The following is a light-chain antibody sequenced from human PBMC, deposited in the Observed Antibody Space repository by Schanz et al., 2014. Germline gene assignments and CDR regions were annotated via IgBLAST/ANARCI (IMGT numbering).Light chain of an antibody. V-gene: IGKV3D-20*02. Sequence: EIVLTQSPGTLSLSPGERATLSCRASQSVSSSYLAWYQQKPGQAPRLLIYSASRRATGIPERFSGSGSGTDFTLTISSLEPEDFAVYYCQRRNNWPPAVTFGQGTKVEVK. J-gene: IGKJ1*01. CDR2: SAS. CDR1: QSVSSSY. CDR3: QRRNNWPPAVT.